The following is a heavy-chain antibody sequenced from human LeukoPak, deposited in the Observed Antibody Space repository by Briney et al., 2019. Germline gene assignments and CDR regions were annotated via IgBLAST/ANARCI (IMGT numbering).Heavy chain of an antibody. J-gene: IGHJ4*02. CDR3: ARDQQQWLVLLMVGYYFDH. CDR1: GFTFSSYA. Sequence: PGGSLRLSCAASGFTFSSYAMHWVRQAPGKGLEWVAVISYDGSNKYYADSVKGRFTISRDNSKNTLYLQMNSLRAEDTAVYYCARDQQQWLVLLMVGYYFDHWGQGTLVTVSS. V-gene: IGHV3-30-3*01. D-gene: IGHD6-19*01. CDR2: ISYDGSNK.